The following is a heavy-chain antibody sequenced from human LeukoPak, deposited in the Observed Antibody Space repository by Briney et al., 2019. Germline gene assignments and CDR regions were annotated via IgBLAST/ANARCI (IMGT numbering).Heavy chain of an antibody. D-gene: IGHD6-13*01. V-gene: IGHV3-23*01. J-gene: IGHJ4*02. CDR3: TKTVSSWYYFDY. CDR2: ISGTGGST. Sequence: GGSLRLSCAASGFTFTTYAMSWVRQAPGKGLEWVSLISGTGGSTYFADSVKGRFTISRDNSKNTLYLQMNSLRAEDTAVYYCTKTVSSWYYFDYWGQGTLVTVSS. CDR1: GFTFTTYA.